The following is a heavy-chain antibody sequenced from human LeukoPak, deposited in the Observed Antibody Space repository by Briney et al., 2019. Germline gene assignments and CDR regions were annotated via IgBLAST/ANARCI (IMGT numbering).Heavy chain of an antibody. CDR2: INHSGST. V-gene: IGHV4-34*01. CDR1: GGSFSGYY. J-gene: IGHJ4*02. CDR3: ATSMVRGVFDY. Sequence: SETLSLTCAVFGGSFSGYYWSWIRQPPGKGLEWIGEINHSGSTNYNPSLKSRVTISVDTSKNQFSLKLSSVTAADTAVYYCATSMVRGVFDYWGQGTLVTVSS. D-gene: IGHD3-10*01.